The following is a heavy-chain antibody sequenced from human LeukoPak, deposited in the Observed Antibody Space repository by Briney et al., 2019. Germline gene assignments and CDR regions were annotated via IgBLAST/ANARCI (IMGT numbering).Heavy chain of an antibody. Sequence: GGSLRLSCAASGLTVSSNYMSWVRQAPGKGLEWVSVIYSGGSTYYADSVKGRFTISRDNSKNMLYLQMNSLRAEDTAVYYCARERVENQQLVGGNYWGQGTLVTVSS. V-gene: IGHV3-66*01. CDR3: ARERVENQQLVGGNY. J-gene: IGHJ4*02. CDR2: IYSGGST. D-gene: IGHD6-6*01. CDR1: GLTVSSNY.